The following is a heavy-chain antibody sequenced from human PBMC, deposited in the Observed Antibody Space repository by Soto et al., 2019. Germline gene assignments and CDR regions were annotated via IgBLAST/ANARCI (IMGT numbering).Heavy chain of an antibody. CDR1: GDSINSDKYY. V-gene: IGHV4-39*07. J-gene: IGHJ6*03. CDR3: ARAPRVLRFLEWIGETYYYYYMDV. CDR2: IYFRGNT. Sequence: SETLSLTCSVSGDSINSDKYYWGWIRQPPGKGLEWIGSIYFRGNTYYNPSLQTRVTISLDKSKSQFSLKLSSVTAADTAVYYCARAPRVLRFLEWIGETYYYYYMDVWGKGTTVTVSS. D-gene: IGHD3-3*01.